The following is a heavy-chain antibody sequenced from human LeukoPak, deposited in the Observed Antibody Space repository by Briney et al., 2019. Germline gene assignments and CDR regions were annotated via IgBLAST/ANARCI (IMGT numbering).Heavy chain of an antibody. V-gene: IGHV3-30*02. J-gene: IGHJ4*02. D-gene: IGHD3-9*01. Sequence: PGGSLRLSCAASGVTFSSYGMHWVRQAPGKGLEWVAFIWYDGSNKYYADSVKGRFTISRDNSKNTLYLQMNSLRAEDTAVYYCANNIRYFDWLLFDYWGQGTLVTVSS. CDR1: GVTFSSYG. CDR3: ANNIRYFDWLLFDY. CDR2: IWYDGSNK.